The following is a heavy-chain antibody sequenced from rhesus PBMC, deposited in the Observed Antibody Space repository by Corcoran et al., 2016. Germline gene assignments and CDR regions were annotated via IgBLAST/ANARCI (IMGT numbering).Heavy chain of an antibody. D-gene: IGHD6-13*01. V-gene: IGHV4-65*01. J-gene: IGHJ4*01. Sequence: QVQLQESGPGLVKPSETLSLTCAVRGGSDSSSNWWSWIRQPPGKGLEWIGYISGSSGSTYYNPSLQSRVPISPDTSKNQFSLKLSSVTAADTAVYYCARDIAAGSNFDYWGQGVLVTVSS. CDR1: GGSDSSSNW. CDR2: ISGSSGST. CDR3: ARDIAAGSNFDY.